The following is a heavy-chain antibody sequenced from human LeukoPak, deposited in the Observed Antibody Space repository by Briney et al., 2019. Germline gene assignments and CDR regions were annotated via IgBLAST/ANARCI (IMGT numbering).Heavy chain of an antibody. V-gene: IGHV4-61*02. D-gene: IGHD3-22*01. Sequence: SETLSLTCTVSGGSISSGSNYWSWIRQPAGKGLEWIGRIYTSGSTNYNPSLKSRVTITERKDKNKFSLKLSSVTAADTAVYYCARGLFYYDSSGYSNYFDYWGQGTLVTVSS. CDR1: GGSISSGSNY. J-gene: IGHJ4*02. CDR3: ARGLFYYDSSGYSNYFDY. CDR2: IYTSGST.